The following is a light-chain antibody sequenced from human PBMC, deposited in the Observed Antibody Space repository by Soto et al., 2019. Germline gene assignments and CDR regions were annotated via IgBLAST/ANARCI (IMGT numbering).Light chain of an antibody. CDR2: DAS. CDR1: QVISKF. J-gene: IGKJ1*01. V-gene: IGKV1-33*01. Sequence: DIQMTQSPSALSASVGDRVTITCRASQVISKFLNWYQLKPGKAPKLLIFDASELETGVTSRFSGHRSGTDFSFIISSLQTEDIATYSCQQYNSYFTWTFGQRTKVDIK. CDR3: QQYNSYFTWT.